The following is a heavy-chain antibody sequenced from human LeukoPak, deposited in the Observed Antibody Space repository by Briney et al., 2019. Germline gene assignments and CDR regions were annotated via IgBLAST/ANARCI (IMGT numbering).Heavy chain of an antibody. Sequence: PGGSLRLSCAASGFTFSDYWMHWVRQAPGKGLEWISYISTTATAIHYADSVRGRFTISRDNAKNSLYLQMNSLRAEDTAVYYCARDRSFVYYYDSSGYMLFDYWGQGTLVTVSS. CDR1: GFTFSDYW. V-gene: IGHV3-11*04. CDR3: ARDRSFVYYYDSSGYMLFDY. CDR2: ISTTATAI. D-gene: IGHD3-22*01. J-gene: IGHJ4*02.